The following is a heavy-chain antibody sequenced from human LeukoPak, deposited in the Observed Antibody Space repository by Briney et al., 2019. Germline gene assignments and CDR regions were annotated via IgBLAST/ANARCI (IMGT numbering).Heavy chain of an antibody. V-gene: IGHV4-59*08. CDR2: IFYSGGS. Sequence: SGTLSLTCTVSGGSISSYYWTWIRQHPGKGLEWIGYIFYSGGSNYNPSLKSRVTISVDTSKNHFSLKLSSVTAADTAVYYCARLGSTFDIWGQGTMVTVSS. J-gene: IGHJ3*02. CDR1: GGSISSYY. D-gene: IGHD2-2*01. CDR3: ARLGSTFDI.